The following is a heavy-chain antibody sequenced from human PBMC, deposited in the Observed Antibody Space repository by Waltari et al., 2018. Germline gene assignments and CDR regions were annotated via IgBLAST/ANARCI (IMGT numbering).Heavy chain of an antibody. J-gene: IGHJ5*02. D-gene: IGHD2-2*01. Sequence: EVQLVQSGAEVKKPGATVKISCKVSGYTFTDYYMHWVQQAPGKGLEWMVLVDPEEGETIHEEKCQGRVTITADTSTDTASMELSSLRSDDTAVYYCATDTVPGGGWFDPWGQGTLVTVSS. V-gene: IGHV1-69-2*01. CDR3: ATDTVPGGGWFDP. CDR1: GYTFTDYY. CDR2: VDPEEGET.